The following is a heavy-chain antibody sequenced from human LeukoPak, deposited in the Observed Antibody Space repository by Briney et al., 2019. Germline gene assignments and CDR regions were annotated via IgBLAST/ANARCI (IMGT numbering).Heavy chain of an antibody. CDR3: ARVLGDYGEFDY. D-gene: IGHD4-17*01. V-gene: IGHV3-11*04. J-gene: IGHJ4*02. CDR1: GFTFSDYY. CDR2: ISNSGSII. Sequence: GGSLRLSCAASGFTFSDYYMTWIRQAPGKGLEWLSYISNSGSIIYYADSVKGRFTISRDNAKNSLYLQMNSLRAEDTAEYYCARVLGDYGEFDYWGQGTLVTVSS.